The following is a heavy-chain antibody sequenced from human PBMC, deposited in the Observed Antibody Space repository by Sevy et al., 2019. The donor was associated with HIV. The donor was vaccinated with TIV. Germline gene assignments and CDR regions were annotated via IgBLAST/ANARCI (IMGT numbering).Heavy chain of an antibody. CDR3: ARNGGAYDTGFDP. V-gene: IGHV3-48*03. Sequence: GGSLRLSCAASGFTFSNYEMNWVRQAPGKGLERVSHITSSGSSIYYADSVKGRFTISRDNAKNSLYLQMNSLRVEDTAVYYCARNGGAYDTGFDPWGQGTLVTVSS. CDR1: GFTFSNYE. J-gene: IGHJ5*02. CDR2: ITSSGSSI. D-gene: IGHD3-22*01.